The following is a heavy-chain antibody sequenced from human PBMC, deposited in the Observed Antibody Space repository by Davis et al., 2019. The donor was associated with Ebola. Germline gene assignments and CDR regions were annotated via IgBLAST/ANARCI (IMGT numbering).Heavy chain of an antibody. CDR3: ARYRGDTAMVVPFDY. Sequence: GGSLRLSCVASGFTFSSYSMNWVRQAPGKGLEWVSSISSSSSYIYYADSVKGRFTMSRDNAKNSLYLQMNSLRAEDTAVYYCARYRGDTAMVVPFDYWDQGTLVTVSS. CDR2: ISSSSSYI. CDR1: GFTFSSYS. J-gene: IGHJ4*02. D-gene: IGHD5-18*01. V-gene: IGHV3-21*01.